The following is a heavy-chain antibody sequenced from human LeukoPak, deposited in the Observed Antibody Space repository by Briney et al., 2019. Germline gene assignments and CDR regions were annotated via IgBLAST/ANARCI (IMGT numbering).Heavy chain of an antibody. J-gene: IGHJ3*02. Sequence: TGGSLRLPCGASGFTFSSYAMTWARQAPGKGLEWVSVIVGDGEKTYYADSVRGRFTISRDNSKNTVYLQMNSLRAEDTAVYYCAKIRRDYGNMYDAFDIWGQGTMVTVSS. CDR2: IVGDGEKT. CDR3: AKIRRDYGNMYDAFDI. V-gene: IGHV3-23*01. CDR1: GFTFSSYA. D-gene: IGHD3-16*01.